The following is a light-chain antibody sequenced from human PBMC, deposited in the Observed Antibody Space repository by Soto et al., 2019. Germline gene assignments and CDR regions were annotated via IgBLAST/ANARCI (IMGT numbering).Light chain of an antibody. CDR1: QVIAHY. V-gene: IGKV1-16*02. CDR3: QQYKGYPLT. CDR2: AAS. Sequence: DIQMTQSPSSLSASVGDRVTITCRASQVIAHYLAWYQQKPGNPPKSLIFAASNLQTGVPSKFSGSGSDTDFTLTISNLHPEDSAIYYCQQYKGYPLTFGGGTKVEI. J-gene: IGKJ4*01.